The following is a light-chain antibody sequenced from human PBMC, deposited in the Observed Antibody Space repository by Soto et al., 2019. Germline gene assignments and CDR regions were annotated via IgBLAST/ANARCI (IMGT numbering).Light chain of an antibody. J-gene: IGKJ4*01. CDR3: QQYGSSPFT. CDR2: GAS. V-gene: IGKV3-20*01. CDR1: QSVSSSY. Sequence: EIVVTQSPGTLSLSPGERATLSCRASQSVSSSYLAWYQQKPGQAPRLLIYGASSRATGIPDRFGGSGSGTDFTLTISRLEPDDFAVYYCQQYGSSPFTFGGGTTVEIK.